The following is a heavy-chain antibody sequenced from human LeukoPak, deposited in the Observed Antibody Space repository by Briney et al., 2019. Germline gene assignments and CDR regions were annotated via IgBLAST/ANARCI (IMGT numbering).Heavy chain of an antibody. Sequence: ASVKVSCKASGGTFSSYAISWVRQAPGQGLEWMGGITPIFGTANYAQKFQGRVTITTDESTSTAYMELSSLRSEDTAVYYCARGATYYDFWSGPYPFQHWGQGTLVTVSS. J-gene: IGHJ1*01. CDR1: GGTFSSYA. CDR2: ITPIFGTA. V-gene: IGHV1-69*05. D-gene: IGHD3-3*01. CDR3: ARGATYYDFWSGPYPFQH.